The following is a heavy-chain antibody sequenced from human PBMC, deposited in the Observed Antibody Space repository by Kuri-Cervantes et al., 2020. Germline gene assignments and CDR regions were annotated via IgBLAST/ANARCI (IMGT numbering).Heavy chain of an antibody. D-gene: IGHD3-22*01. CDR1: GGSVSSGSYY. V-gene: IGHV4-61*01. J-gene: IGHJ4*02. Sequence: GSLRLSCTVSGGSVSSGSYYWSWIRQPPGKGLEWIGYIYYGGSTNYNPSLQSRVTISPDTSKNQFSLKLGSVTAADTALYYCARAPPYSYDSSGYPLYYFDYWGQGTLVTVSS. CDR2: IYYGGST. CDR3: ARAPPYSYDSSGYPLYYFDY.